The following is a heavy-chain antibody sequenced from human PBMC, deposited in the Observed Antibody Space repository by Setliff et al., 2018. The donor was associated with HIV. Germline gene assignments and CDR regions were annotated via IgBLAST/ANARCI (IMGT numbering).Heavy chain of an antibody. CDR2: IKQDGSKK. Sequence: TSETLSLTCTVSGGSISSSNYYWGWIRQPPGKGLEWVANIKQDGSKKNYVESVKGRFTISRDNAKNSLYLQMNSLRGEDTAVYYCARDGRDSSGWSHARGDYWGQGTLVTVSS. CDR1: GGSISSSNYY. D-gene: IGHD6-19*01. V-gene: IGHV3-7*01. J-gene: IGHJ4*02. CDR3: ARDGRDSSGWSHARGDY.